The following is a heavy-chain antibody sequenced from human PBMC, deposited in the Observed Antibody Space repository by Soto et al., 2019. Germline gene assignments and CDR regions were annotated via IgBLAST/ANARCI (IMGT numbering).Heavy chain of an antibody. D-gene: IGHD3-10*01. CDR2: IWYDGSNK. Sequence: GGSLRLSCAASGFTFSSYGMHWVRQAPGKGLEWVAVIWYDGSNKYYADSVKGRFTISRDNSKNTLYLQMNSLRAEDTAVYYCAREHHSMVRGQPYDYWGQGTLVTVSS. V-gene: IGHV3-33*01. CDR1: GFTFSSYG. CDR3: AREHHSMVRGQPYDY. J-gene: IGHJ4*02.